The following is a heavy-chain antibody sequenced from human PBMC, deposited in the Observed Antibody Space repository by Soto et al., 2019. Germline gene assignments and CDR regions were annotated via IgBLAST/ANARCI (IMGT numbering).Heavy chain of an antibody. CDR3: AKYSSSSHYYYYYGMDV. Sequence: QVQLVESRGGVVQPGRSLRLSCAASGFTLSTYGMHWVRQAPGKGLEWVALISRDGSASYYADSVKGRFIISRDTSNNTLYIQMNGLRTEDTAVYYCAKYSSSSHYYYYYGMDVWGQGTTVTVSS. CDR2: ISRDGSAS. CDR1: GFTLSTYG. J-gene: IGHJ6*02. V-gene: IGHV3-30*18. D-gene: IGHD6-6*01.